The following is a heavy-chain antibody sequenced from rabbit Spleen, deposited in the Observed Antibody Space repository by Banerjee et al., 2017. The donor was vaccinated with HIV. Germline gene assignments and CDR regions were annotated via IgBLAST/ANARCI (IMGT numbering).Heavy chain of an antibody. D-gene: IGHD6-1*01. V-gene: IGHV1S40*01. Sequence: QSLEESGGDLVKPGASLTLTCTASGFSFSSNDYMCWVRQAPGKGLEWISCIAGSSSGFTYSATWAKGRFTFSKTSSTTVTLQMTSLTAADTATYFCVREAGYGGYGDANLWGPGTLVTVS. CDR3: VREAGYGGYGDANL. CDR2: IAGSSSGFT. J-gene: IGHJ4*01. CDR1: GFSFSSNDY.